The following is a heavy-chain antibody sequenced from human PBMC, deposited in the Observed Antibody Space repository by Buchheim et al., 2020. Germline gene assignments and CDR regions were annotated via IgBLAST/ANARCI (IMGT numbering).Heavy chain of an antibody. CDR1: GFTFSSYS. V-gene: IGHV3-48*01. D-gene: IGHD2-15*01. J-gene: IGHJ4*02. CDR2: ISSSSSTI. Sequence: EVQLVESGGGLVQPGGSLRLSCAASGFTFSSYSMNWVRQAPGKGLEWVSYISSSSSTIYYADSVKGRFTISRDNAKTSLYLQMNSLRAEDTAVYYCARDLKGGSGGSWPPPYWGQGTL. CDR3: ARDLKGGSGGSWPPPY.